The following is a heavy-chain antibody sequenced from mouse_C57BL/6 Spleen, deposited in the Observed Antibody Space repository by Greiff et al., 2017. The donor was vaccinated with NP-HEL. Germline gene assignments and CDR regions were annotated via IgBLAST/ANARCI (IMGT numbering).Heavy chain of an antibody. J-gene: IGHJ4*01. Sequence: QVQLKESGAELVKPGASVKMSCKASGYTFTTYPIEWMKQNHGKSLEWIGNFHPYNDDTKYNEKFKGKATLTVEKSSSTVYLELSRLTSDDSAVYYCAILYGYDDAMDYWGQGTSVTVSS. D-gene: IGHD2-2*01. CDR1: GYTFTTYP. CDR2: FHPYNDDT. CDR3: AILYGYDDAMDY. V-gene: IGHV1-47*01.